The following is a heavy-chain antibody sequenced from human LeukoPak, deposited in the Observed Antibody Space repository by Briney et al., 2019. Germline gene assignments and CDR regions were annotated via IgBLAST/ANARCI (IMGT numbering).Heavy chain of an antibody. J-gene: IGHJ6*03. Sequence: SHTLSLTCTVSGGSISRGGYYWSWIRQHPGKGLEWIGYIYYSGSTYYNPSLKSRVTISVDTSKNQFSLKLSSVTAADTAVYYCARSGYFFVPMDVWGKGTTVTVSS. CDR1: GGSISRGGYY. CDR3: ARSGYFFVPMDV. V-gene: IGHV4-31*03. CDR2: IYYSGST. D-gene: IGHD3-22*01.